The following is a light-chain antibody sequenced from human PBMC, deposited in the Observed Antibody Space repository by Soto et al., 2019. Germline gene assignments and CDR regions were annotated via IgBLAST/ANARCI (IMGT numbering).Light chain of an antibody. CDR1: QSVSSSY. CDR3: PQYGSSPST. CDR2: GAS. Sequence: EIGLTQSQGTLSLSPGERATLSCRASQSVSSSYLAWYQQNPGQAPRLLIYGASSRATGSPARFSGSGSGTAFTLTISRLEPEDFAVYYCPQYGSSPSTFGQGTKVDIK. J-gene: IGKJ1*01. V-gene: IGKV3-20*01.